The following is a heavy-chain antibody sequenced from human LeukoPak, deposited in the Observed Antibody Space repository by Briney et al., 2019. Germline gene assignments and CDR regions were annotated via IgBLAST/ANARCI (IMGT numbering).Heavy chain of an antibody. Sequence: SETLSLTCAVYGGSIRGYFWSWIRQPPGKGLECIGEVSQRGSTDYSPSLESRVTMAVDTSKNRFSLNLTSVTAADTAVYYCARGTRGTGVSGSYYGSRYYYYGMDVWGQGTTVTVSS. D-gene: IGHD3-10*01. CDR1: GGSIRGYF. J-gene: IGHJ6*02. V-gene: IGHV4-34*01. CDR2: VSQRGST. CDR3: ARGTRGTGVSGSYYGSRYYYYGMDV.